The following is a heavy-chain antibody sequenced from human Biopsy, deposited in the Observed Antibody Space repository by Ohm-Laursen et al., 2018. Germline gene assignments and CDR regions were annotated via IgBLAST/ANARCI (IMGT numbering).Heavy chain of an antibody. CDR1: GFTFGDVW. V-gene: IGHV3-15*01. CDR2: IKSKFDGETT. Sequence: SLRLSCAASGFTFGDVWMSWIRQAPGKGLEWVGRIKSKFDGETTDYAAPVKGRFIISRDDSKSTLFLQMNSLKVEDTGVYFCSTGGGDFYYNGMDVWGQGTTVTVSS. D-gene: IGHD3-16*01. CDR3: STGGGDFYYNGMDV. J-gene: IGHJ6*02.